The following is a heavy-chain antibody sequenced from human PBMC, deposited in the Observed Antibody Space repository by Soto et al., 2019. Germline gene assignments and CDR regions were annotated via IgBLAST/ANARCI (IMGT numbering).Heavy chain of an antibody. D-gene: IGHD3-9*01. CDR2: IAYSGDT. CDR1: LSSITMSDSY. Sequence: SDTLSXTFAVSLSSITMSDSYFFCIRKPPAKGLEWIGYIAYSGDTYYNPSLRSRVTISEDRSENKFSLTLKSVTAEDTAVHFCGRDFDSSEIGPSGQGTSVTVSS. CDR3: GRDFDSSEIGP. J-gene: IGHJ5*02. V-gene: IGHV4-30-4*02.